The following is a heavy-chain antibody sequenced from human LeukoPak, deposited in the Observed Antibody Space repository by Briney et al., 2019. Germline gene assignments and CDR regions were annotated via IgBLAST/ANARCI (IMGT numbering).Heavy chain of an antibody. CDR3: ARGTMIDYYGMDV. CDR2: IYHSGST. D-gene: IGHD3-22*01. Sequence: SQTLSLTCTVSGGSISSGGYYWSWIRQPPGKGLEWIGYIYHSGSTYYNPSLKSRVTISVDRSKNQFSLKLSSVTAADTAVYYCARGTMIDYYGMDVWGQGTTVTVSS. J-gene: IGHJ6*02. CDR1: GGSISSGGYY. V-gene: IGHV4-30-2*01.